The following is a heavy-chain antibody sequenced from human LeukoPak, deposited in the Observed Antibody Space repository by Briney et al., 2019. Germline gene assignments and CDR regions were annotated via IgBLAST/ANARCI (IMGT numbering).Heavy chain of an antibody. V-gene: IGHV4-34*01. CDR2: INHSGST. CDR1: GGSISSYY. J-gene: IGHJ6*02. Sequence: PSETLSLTCTVSGGSISSYYWSWIRQPPGKGLEWIGEINHSGSTNYNPSLKSRVRISVDTSKNQFSLKLSSETAAHTAVYYCARDSDHSYYYYYGMDVWGQGPTVTVSS. CDR3: ARDSDHSYYYYYGMDV.